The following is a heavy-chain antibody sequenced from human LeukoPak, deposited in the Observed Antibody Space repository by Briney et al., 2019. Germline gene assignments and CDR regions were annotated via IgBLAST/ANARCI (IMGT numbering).Heavy chain of an antibody. CDR1: GFTCSTYV. D-gene: IGHD3-16*02. J-gene: IGHJ3*02. Sequence: GGSLRLSCAASGFTCSTYVMSWVRQAPGKGLEWLSLILHNGDSTYYADSVKGRFTISRDNSKNTLYLQMNSLRAEDTAVYYCARLSSFAFDIWGQGTMVTVSS. V-gene: IGHV3-23*01. CDR2: ILHNGDST. CDR3: ARLSSFAFDI.